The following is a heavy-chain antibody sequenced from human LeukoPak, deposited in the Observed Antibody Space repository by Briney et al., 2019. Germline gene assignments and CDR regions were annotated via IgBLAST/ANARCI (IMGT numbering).Heavy chain of an antibody. CDR3: ARSRSGWDLNDY. D-gene: IGHD6-19*01. V-gene: IGHV1-2*06. CDR1: GYTFTGYY. CDR2: IDPNSGGT. Sequence: ASVKVSCKASGYTFTGYYMHWVRQAPGQGLEWMGRIDPNSGGTNYAQKFQDRVTMTRDTSISTAYMELSRLRSDDTAVYYCARSRSGWDLNDYWGQGTLVTVSS. J-gene: IGHJ4*02.